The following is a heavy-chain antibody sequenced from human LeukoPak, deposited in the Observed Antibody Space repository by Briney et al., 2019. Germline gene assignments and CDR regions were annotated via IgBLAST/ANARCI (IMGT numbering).Heavy chain of an antibody. CDR2: FDPEDGET. CDR3: ARATNRYYDILLNGDAFDI. V-gene: IGHV1-24*01. J-gene: IGHJ3*02. Sequence: ASVKVSCKVSGYTLTELSMHWVRQAPGKGLEWMGGFDPEDGETIYAQKFQGRVTMTEDTSTDTAYMELRSLRSDDTAVYYCARATNRYYDILLNGDAFDIWGQGTMVTVSS. CDR1: GYTLTELS. D-gene: IGHD3-9*01.